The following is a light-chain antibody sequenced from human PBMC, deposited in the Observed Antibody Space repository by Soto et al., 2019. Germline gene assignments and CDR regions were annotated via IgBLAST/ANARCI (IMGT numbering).Light chain of an antibody. CDR1: QSISDW. J-gene: IGKJ1*01. CDR2: KAS. CDR3: QQYNSYSQT. V-gene: IGKV1-5*03. Sequence: IQMTPSPSPPSASVGDRVTITFRVSQSISDWLAWYQQKPGKAPKLLIYKASSLESGVPSRFSGSGSGTEFTLTISSLQPDDFATYYCQQYNSYSQTFGQGTKVDI.